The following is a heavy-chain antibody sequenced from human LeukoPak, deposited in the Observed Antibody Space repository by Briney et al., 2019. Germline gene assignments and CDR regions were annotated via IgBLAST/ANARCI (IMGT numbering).Heavy chain of an antibody. CDR1: GCTFSDYY. D-gene: IGHD3-3*01. Sequence: SGGSLRLSCAASGCTFSDYYMDWVRQAPGKGLEWVGRSRAKIDSYTTEHAASVKGRFTISRDESENTLYLHMNSLKTEDTAVYYCVREYYYDFPQWGQGTLVTVSS. V-gene: IGHV3-72*01. J-gene: IGHJ4*02. CDR2: SRAKIDSYTT. CDR3: VREYYYDFPQ.